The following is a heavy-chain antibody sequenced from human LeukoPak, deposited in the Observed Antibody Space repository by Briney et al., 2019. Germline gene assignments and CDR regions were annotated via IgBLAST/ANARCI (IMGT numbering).Heavy chain of an antibody. CDR2: IYTSGST. V-gene: IGHV4-4*07. Sequence: SETLSLTCTVSGDSISSYYWSWIRQPAGKGLEWIGRIYTSGSTNYNPSLKSRVTMSVDTSKNQFSLKLSSVTAADTAVYYCARESDDILTGYTYYYYYMDVWGKGTTVTVSS. D-gene: IGHD3-9*01. CDR3: ARESDDILTGYTYYYYYMDV. J-gene: IGHJ6*03. CDR1: GDSISSYY.